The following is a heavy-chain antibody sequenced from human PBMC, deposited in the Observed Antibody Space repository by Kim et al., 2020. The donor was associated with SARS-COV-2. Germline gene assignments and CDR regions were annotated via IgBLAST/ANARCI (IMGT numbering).Heavy chain of an antibody. J-gene: IGHJ5*02. CDR3: TRDLGIMITGCGFDP. D-gene: IGHD3-16*01. V-gene: IGHV3-49*02. Sequence: ASVKGRCTISRDDAKSIAYLQMNCLKTEDTAVYYCTRDLGIMITGCGFDPWGQGTLVTVSS.